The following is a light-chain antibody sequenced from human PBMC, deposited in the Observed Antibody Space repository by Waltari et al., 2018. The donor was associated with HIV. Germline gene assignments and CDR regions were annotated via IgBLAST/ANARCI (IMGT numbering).Light chain of an antibody. CDR3: VLYMGSGIWV. CDR2: STN. CDR1: SCSVSTSYS. V-gene: IGLV8-61*01. Sequence: QTVVTQEPSFSVSPGGTVTPTCGLSSCSVSTSYSPSWYQQTPGQAPRTLIYSTNTRSSGVPDRFSGSILGNKAALTITGAQADDESDYYCVLYMGSGIWVFGGGTKLTVL. J-gene: IGLJ3*02.